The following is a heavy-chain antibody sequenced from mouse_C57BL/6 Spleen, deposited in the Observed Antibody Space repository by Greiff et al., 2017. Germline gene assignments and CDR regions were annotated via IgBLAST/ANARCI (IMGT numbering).Heavy chain of an antibody. CDR2: INPNNGGT. CDR1: GYTFTDYY. V-gene: IGHV1-26*01. J-gene: IGHJ3*01. Sequence: EVQLQQSGPELVKPGASVKISCKASGYTFTDYYMNWVKQSPGKSLEWIGDINPNNGGTSYNQKFKGKATLTVDKSSSTAYMELRSLTSEDSAVYYCARGYCYGSSSAWFAYWGQGTLVTVSA. CDR3: ARGYCYGSSSAWFAY. D-gene: IGHD1-1*01.